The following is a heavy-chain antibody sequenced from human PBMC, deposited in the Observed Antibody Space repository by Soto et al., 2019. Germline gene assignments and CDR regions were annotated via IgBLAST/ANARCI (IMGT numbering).Heavy chain of an antibody. CDR3: AKGLINGRWYAAD. D-gene: IGHD6-13*01. CDR2: ITDSGTGT. J-gene: IGHJ4*01. Sequence: EVHLLESGGGLVQPGESLRLSCGASGFTFSSCVMSWVRQAPGKGLEWVSCITDSGTGTYYADSVKGRFTISRDNSKNTMYLQMNNLRAEDTGVYYCAKGLINGRWYAADWGHAPLVTVSS. CDR1: GFTFSSCV. V-gene: IGHV3-23*01.